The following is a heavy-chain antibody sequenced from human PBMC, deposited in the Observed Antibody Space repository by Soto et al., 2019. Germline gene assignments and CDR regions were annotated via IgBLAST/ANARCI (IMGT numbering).Heavy chain of an antibody. CDR2: IYHSGST. J-gene: IGHJ6*02. V-gene: IGHV4-38-2*02. CDR1: GYSISSGYY. Sequence: PSETLSLTCAVSGYSISSGYYWGWIRQPPGKGLEWIGSIYHSGSTYYNPSLKSRVTISVDTSKNQFSLKLSSVTAADTAVYYCERDTTRFYYYGSGTHHYYYYYGMDVWGQGTTVTVSS. D-gene: IGHD3-10*01. CDR3: ERDTTRFYYYGSGTHHYYYYYGMDV.